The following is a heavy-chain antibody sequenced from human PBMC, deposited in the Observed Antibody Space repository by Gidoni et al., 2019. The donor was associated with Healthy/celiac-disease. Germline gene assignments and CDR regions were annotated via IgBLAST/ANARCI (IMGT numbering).Heavy chain of an antibody. CDR1: GFSLSTSGVG. J-gene: IGHJ5*02. D-gene: IGHD3-22*01. CDR3: AHRLLDYYDSSGYFRSGWFDP. CDR2: IYWDDDK. V-gene: IGHV2-5*02. Sequence: QITLKESGPTLVKPTQTLTLTCTFSGFSLSTSGVGVGWIRQPPGKALEWLALIYWDDDKRYSPSLKSRLTITKDTSKNQVGLTMTNMDPVDTATYYCAHRLLDYYDSSGYFRSGWFDPWGQGTLVTVSS.